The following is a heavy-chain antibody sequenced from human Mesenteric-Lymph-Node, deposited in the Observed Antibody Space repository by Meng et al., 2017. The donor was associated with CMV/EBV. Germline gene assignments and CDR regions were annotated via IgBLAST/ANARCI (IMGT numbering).Heavy chain of an antibody. CDR2: INHSGST. V-gene: IGHV4-34*01. D-gene: IGHD5-12*01. CDR3: ARYNGGYAIDY. J-gene: IGHJ4*02. Sequence: SLRGVCYGGSCSGYYGNWTRQPPGKGLEWIGEINHSGSTNYNPSLRSRVTISVDTSKNQLSLKLSSVTAADTAVYYCARYNGGYAIDYWGQGTLVTVS. CDR1: GGSCSGYY.